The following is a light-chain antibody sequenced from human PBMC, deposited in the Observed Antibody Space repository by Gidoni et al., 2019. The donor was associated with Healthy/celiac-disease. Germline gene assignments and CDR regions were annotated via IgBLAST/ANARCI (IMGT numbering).Light chain of an antibody. Sequence: DIQMTQSPSTLSASVRHRVTITCRASQSISSWLAWYQQKPGKAPKLLIYDASSLESGVPSRFSGSGSGTEFTLTISSLQPDDFATYYCQQYNSYSYTFGQXTKLEIK. J-gene: IGKJ2*01. CDR2: DAS. CDR1: QSISSW. CDR3: QQYNSYSYT. V-gene: IGKV1-5*01.